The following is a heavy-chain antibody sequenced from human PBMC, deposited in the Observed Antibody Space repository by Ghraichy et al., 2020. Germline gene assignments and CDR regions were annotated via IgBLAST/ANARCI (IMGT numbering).Heavy chain of an antibody. CDR2: IYYSGST. D-gene: IGHD1-26*01. CDR1: AGSISSSSYY. CDR3: ARHYSGSYYFRPPGY. Sequence: SETLSLTCTVSAGSISSSSYYWGWIRQPPGKGLEWIGSIYYSGSTYYNSSLKSRVTISVDTSKNQFSLKLSSVTAADTAVYYCARHYSGSYYFRPPGYWGQGTLVTVSS. V-gene: IGHV4-39*01. J-gene: IGHJ4*02.